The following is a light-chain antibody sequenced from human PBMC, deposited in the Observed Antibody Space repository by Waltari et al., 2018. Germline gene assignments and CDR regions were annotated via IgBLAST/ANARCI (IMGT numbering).Light chain of an antibody. CDR1: QSVLYSSNNKNY. CDR2: WAS. CDR3: QQYFSLPLT. V-gene: IGKV4-1*01. J-gene: IGKJ4*01. Sequence: IVMTQSPDSLAVSLGERATLNCKSSQSVLYSSNNKNYLAWFQQKPGQPPKLLIYWASTRESGVPDRFSGSGSGTDFILTISSLQAEDVAVYYCQQYFSLPLTFGGGTKVEIK.